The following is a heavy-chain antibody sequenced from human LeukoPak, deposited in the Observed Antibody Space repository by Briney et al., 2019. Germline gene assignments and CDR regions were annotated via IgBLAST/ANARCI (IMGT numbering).Heavy chain of an antibody. Sequence: SETLSLTCAVSGYSISSGYYWSWIRQPPGKGLEWIGYIYYGGSTYYNPSLKSRVTISVDTSKNQFSLKLSSVTAADTAVYYCARRFWCGYYDYFDYWGQGTLVTVSS. D-gene: IGHD3-3*01. CDR1: GYSISSGYY. CDR3: ARRFWCGYYDYFDY. V-gene: IGHV4-30-4*08. CDR2: IYYGGST. J-gene: IGHJ4*02.